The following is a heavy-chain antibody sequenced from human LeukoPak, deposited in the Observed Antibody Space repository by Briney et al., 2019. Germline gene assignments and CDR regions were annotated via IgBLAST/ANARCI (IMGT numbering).Heavy chain of an antibody. CDR3: ARDTVVPAATFDY. J-gene: IGHJ4*02. D-gene: IGHD2-2*01. CDR2: INPNSGGT. CDR1: GYTFTGYY. Sequence: ASVKVSCKASGYTFTGYYMHRVRQAPGQGLEWMGWINPNSGGTNYAQKFQGRVTMTRDTSISTAYMELSRLRSDDTAVYYCARDTVVPAATFDYWGQGTLVTVSS. V-gene: IGHV1-2*02.